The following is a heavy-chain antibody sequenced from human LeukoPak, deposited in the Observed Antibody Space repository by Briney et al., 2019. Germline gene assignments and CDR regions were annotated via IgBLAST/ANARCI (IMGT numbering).Heavy chain of an antibody. J-gene: IGHJ4*02. CDR2: ISWNSDDI. Sequence: GGSLRLSCAASGFSFDYYGMHWVRQAPGKGLEWASGISWNSDDIGYADSVKGRFTVSRDNAKNSLYLQMNSLTTEDTALYYCAKDRLGKDYGDYDSNDYWGQGALVTDSA. D-gene: IGHD4-17*01. CDR1: GFSFDYYG. CDR3: AKDRLGKDYGDYDSNDY. V-gene: IGHV3-9*01.